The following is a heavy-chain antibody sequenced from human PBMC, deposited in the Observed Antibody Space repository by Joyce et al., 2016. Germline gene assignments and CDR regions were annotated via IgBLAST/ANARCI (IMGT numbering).Heavy chain of an antibody. V-gene: IGHV3-30*01. J-gene: IGHJ4*02. CDR3: VRDYDTSGYSGGFDY. CDR2: TSYDGHNN. Sequence: QVQLVESGGGVVQPGRSLRLSCEVSRYTFTKYAMHWVRQAPGRGLEWVAVTSYDGHNNFYADSVRGRFTISRDNSENTVHLQMNSLRPDDTAVYYCVRDYDTSGYSGGFDYWGQGTLVTVSS. D-gene: IGHD3-22*01. CDR1: RYTFTKYA.